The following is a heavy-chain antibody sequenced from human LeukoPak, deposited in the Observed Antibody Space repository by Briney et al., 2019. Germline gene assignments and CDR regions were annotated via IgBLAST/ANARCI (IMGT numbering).Heavy chain of an antibody. Sequence: GGSLRLSSAASGFTFSSYSMNWVRQAPGKGLEWVSYISSSSTIYYADSVKGRFTISRDNAKNSLYLQMNSLRDEDTAVYYCVGYSSGWYEVYWGQGTLVTVSS. D-gene: IGHD6-19*01. CDR2: ISSSSTI. CDR1: GFTFSSYS. CDR3: VGYSSGWYEVY. V-gene: IGHV3-48*02. J-gene: IGHJ4*02.